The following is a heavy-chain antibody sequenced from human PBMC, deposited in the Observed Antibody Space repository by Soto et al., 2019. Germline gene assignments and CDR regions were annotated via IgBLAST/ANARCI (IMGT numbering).Heavy chain of an antibody. CDR3: ANEGGVYCSSTSCYFGYFQH. D-gene: IGHD2-2*01. CDR2: ISGSGGST. J-gene: IGHJ1*01. V-gene: IGHV3-23*01. CDR1: GFTFSSYA. Sequence: EVQLLESGGGLVQPGGSLRLSCAASGFTFSSYAMSWVRQAPGKGLEWVSAISGSGGSTYYADSVKGRFTISRDNSKNTLYLQMNSLRAEDTAVYYCANEGGVYCSSTSCYFGYFQHWGQGTLVTVSS.